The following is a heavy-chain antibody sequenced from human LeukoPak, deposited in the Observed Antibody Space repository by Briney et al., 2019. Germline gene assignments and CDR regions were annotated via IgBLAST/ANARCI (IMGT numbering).Heavy chain of an antibody. Sequence: ASVKVSCKASGYTFTTHDLTWVRQATGQGLEWMGWMNPNSGNTGYAQKFQGRVTITRNTSISTAYMELSSLRSEDTAVYYCARSSLTFDYWGQGTLVTVSS. J-gene: IGHJ4*02. V-gene: IGHV1-8*01. CDR1: GYTFTTHD. CDR2: MNPNSGNT. CDR3: ARSSLTFDY.